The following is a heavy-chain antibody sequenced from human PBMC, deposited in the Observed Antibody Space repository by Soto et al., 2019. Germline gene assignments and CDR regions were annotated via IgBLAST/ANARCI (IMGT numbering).Heavy chain of an antibody. D-gene: IGHD6-19*01. V-gene: IGHV4-39*01. CDR1: GGSISSSSYY. J-gene: IGHJ3*02. CDR2: IYYSGST. CDR3: ASPMYSSGWYNTGAFDI. Sequence: SETLSLTCTVSGGSISSSSYYWGWIRQPPGKGLEWIGSIYYSGSTYYNPSLKSRVTISVDTSKNQFSLKLSSVTAADTAVYYCASPMYSSGWYNTGAFDIWGQGTMVTVSS.